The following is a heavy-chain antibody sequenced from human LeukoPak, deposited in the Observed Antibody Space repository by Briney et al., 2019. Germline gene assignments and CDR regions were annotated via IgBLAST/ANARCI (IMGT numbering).Heavy chain of an antibody. J-gene: IGHJ4*02. CDR3: ATDTSGYFKY. CDR2: INSDGSDT. D-gene: IGHD3-22*01. CDR1: GLTFSTYW. Sequence: PGGSLRLSCAASGLTFSTYWMHWARQAPGKGLVWVSRINSDGSDTIYADSVKGRFTISRDNAKNTLFLQMTSLRAEDTAVYFCATDTSGYFKYWGRGTLVTVSS. V-gene: IGHV3-74*01.